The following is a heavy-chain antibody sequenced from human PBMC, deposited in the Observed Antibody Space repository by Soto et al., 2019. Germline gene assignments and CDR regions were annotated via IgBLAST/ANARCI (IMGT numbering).Heavy chain of an antibody. V-gene: IGHV5-51*01. J-gene: IGHJ6*02. CDR1: GYSFTSYW. CDR3: ARLPVPLRGQQLDPPRDYYYGMDV. Sequence: PGESLKISCKGSGYSFTSYWIGWVRQMPGKGLEWMGIIYPGDSDTRYSPSFQGQVTISADKSISTAYLQWSSLKASDTAMYYCARLPVPLRGQQLDPPRDYYYGMDVWGQGTTVTVSS. D-gene: IGHD6-13*01. CDR2: IYPGDSDT.